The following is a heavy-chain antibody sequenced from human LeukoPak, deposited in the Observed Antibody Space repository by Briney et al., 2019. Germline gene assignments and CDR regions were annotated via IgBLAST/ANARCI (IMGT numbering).Heavy chain of an antibody. CDR2: ISSSSSYI. J-gene: IGHJ4*02. Sequence: PGGSLRLSCAASGFTFSSYSMNWVRQAPGKGLEWVSSISSSSSYIYYADSVKGRFTISRDNAKNSLYLQMNSLRAEDTAVYYCASDTSGYSELDYWGQGTLVTVSS. CDR3: ASDTSGYSELDY. CDR1: GFTFSSYS. D-gene: IGHD3-22*01. V-gene: IGHV3-21*01.